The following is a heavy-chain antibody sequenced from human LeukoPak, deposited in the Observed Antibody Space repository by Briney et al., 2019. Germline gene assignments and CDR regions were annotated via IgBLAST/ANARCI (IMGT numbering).Heavy chain of an antibody. D-gene: IGHD3-10*01. Sequence: GGSLRLSXAASGFTFSSYAMSWVRQAPGKGLEWVSAISGSGGSTYYADSVKGRFTISRDNSKNTPYLQMNSLRAEDTAVYYCAKGDQYYYGSGSYSDWFDPWGQGTLVTVSS. CDR2: ISGSGGST. V-gene: IGHV3-23*01. CDR3: AKGDQYYYGSGSYSDWFDP. CDR1: GFTFSSYA. J-gene: IGHJ5*02.